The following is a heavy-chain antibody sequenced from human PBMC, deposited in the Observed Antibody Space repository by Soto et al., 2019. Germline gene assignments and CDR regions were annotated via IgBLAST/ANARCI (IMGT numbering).Heavy chain of an antibody. D-gene: IGHD2-8*01. CDR1: GFTVSSNY. V-gene: IGHV3-53*02. J-gene: IGHJ5*02. CDR2: IYSGGST. CDR3: ARERDGHHPNWFDP. Sequence: EVQVVETGGGLIQPGGSLRLSCAVSGFTVSSNYMSWVRQPPGKGPEWVSDIYSGGSTYYADSVKGRFTISRDNSKNTLYLAMNSPRAEDTAGYYCARERDGHHPNWFDPWGQGTLVTVSS.